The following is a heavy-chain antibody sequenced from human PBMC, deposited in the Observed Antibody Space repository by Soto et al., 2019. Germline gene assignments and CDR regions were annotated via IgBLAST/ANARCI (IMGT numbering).Heavy chain of an antibody. V-gene: IGHV3-13*01. D-gene: IGHD2-21*01. J-gene: IGHJ5*02. CDR1: AFTFSIYE. CDR3: AREVISPRHYWFDP. CDR2: MVTAVNT. Sequence: PGESLSPSCPASAFTFSIYEMHWVRPATGKGLEWVLAMVTAVNTYYPGSGKGRFTNARENAKNTLYLRMNSLRAGGTALYYCAREVISPRHYWFDPWGQGTLVTVSS.